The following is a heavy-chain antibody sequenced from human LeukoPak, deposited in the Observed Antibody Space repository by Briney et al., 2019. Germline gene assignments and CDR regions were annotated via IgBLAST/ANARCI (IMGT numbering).Heavy chain of an antibody. V-gene: IGHV3-30*02. CDR1: GFTFSSYG. D-gene: IGHD1-26*01. Sequence: GGSLRLSCATSGFTFSSYGMHWVRQAPGKGLEWVTFIWYDGSNKIYADSVKGRFTISRDSSDNTLYLQMNSLRAEDTAVYYCATDRNSGKYYDYWGQGTLVTVSS. CDR2: IWYDGSNK. CDR3: ATDRNSGKYYDY. J-gene: IGHJ4*02.